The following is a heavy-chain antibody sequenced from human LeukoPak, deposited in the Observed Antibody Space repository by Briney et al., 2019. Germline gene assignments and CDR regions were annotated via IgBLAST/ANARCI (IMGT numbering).Heavy chain of an antibody. CDR3: ARGLDCGGDCYSFES. Sequence: GGSLRLSCAASGFTVSSNYMSCVRQAPGKGLEWVSVVYSGGSTYYADSVKGRFTISRHYSKNTMYLQMNSLRPEDTAVYYCARGLDCGGDCYSFESWGQGTLVTVSS. CDR1: GFTVSSNY. V-gene: IGHV3-53*04. J-gene: IGHJ4*02. D-gene: IGHD2-21*02. CDR2: VYSGGST.